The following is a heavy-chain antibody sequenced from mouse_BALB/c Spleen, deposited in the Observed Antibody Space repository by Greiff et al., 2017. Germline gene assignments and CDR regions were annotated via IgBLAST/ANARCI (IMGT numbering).Heavy chain of an antibody. CDR3: TRGNWDVDY. D-gene: IGHD4-1*01. CDR1: GFTFSSFG. J-gene: IGHJ2*01. V-gene: IGHV5-17*02. Sequence: EVMLVESGGGLVQPGGSRKLSCAASGFTFSSFGMHWVRQAPEKGLEWVAYISSGSSTIYYADTVKGRFTISRDNPKNTLFLQMTSLRAEDTAMYYCTRGNWDVDYWGQGTTLTVSS. CDR2: ISSGSSTI.